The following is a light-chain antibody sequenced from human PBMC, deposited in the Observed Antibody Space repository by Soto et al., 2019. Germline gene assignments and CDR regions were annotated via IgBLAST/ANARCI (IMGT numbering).Light chain of an antibody. V-gene: IGKV3-15*01. Sequence: EIVMTQSPATLSVSPGEGATLSCRASQSVNSNLAWYQQKPGQAPRLLIIGASTRAPGIPSGFSGSGSGTEFTLTISSLQSEDFAVYYCQQYSNWPWTFGQGTKVEIK. CDR1: QSVNSN. CDR3: QQYSNWPWT. CDR2: GAS. J-gene: IGKJ1*01.